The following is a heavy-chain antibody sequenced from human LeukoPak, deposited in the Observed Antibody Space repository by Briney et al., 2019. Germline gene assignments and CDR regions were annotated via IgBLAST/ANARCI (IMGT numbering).Heavy chain of an antibody. Sequence: PGGSLRLSCAASGFTFSSYAMHWVRQAPGKGLEWVAVISYDGSNKYYADSVRGRFTISRDNSKNTLYLQMNSLRAEDTAVYYCAKDIVVVPAAIGYYYYYGMDVWGQGTRSPSP. D-gene: IGHD2-2*01. CDR2: ISYDGSNK. CDR3: AKDIVVVPAAIGYYYYYGMDV. V-gene: IGHV3-30*04. CDR1: GFTFSSYA. J-gene: IGHJ6*02.